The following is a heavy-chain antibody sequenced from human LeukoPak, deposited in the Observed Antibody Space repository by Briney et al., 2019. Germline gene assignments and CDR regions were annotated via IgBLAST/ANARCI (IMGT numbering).Heavy chain of an antibody. D-gene: IGHD3-22*01. J-gene: IGHJ4*02. CDR2: IRTSGDST. V-gene: IGHV3-23*01. Sequence: GGSLRLSCAASGFSFSSYDMSWVRQAPGKGLEWVSGIRTSGDSTYYADSVKGRFTISRDNSRDTLNLQMSSLRAEDTAVYYCAKGLFDSSGYSEHFDYWGQGTQVTVSS. CDR1: GFSFSSYD. CDR3: AKGLFDSSGYSEHFDY.